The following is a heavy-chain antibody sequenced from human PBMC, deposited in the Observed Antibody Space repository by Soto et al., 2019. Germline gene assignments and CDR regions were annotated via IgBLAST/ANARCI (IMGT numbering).Heavy chain of an antibody. CDR2: ISAYNGNT. D-gene: IGHD2-2*01. CDR1: GYTFTSSG. Sequence: ASVKVSCKASGYTFTSSGISWVRQAPGQGLEWMGWISAYNGNTNYAQKLQGRVTMTTDTSTSTAYMELRSLRSDDTAVYYCARDIVVVPAATRRNWFDPWGQGTLVTVSS. CDR3: ARDIVVVPAATRRNWFDP. J-gene: IGHJ5*02. V-gene: IGHV1-18*04.